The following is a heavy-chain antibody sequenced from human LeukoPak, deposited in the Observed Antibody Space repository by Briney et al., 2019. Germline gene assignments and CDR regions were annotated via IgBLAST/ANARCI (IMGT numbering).Heavy chain of an antibody. Sequence: PGGSLRLSCAASGFTFDDYGMSWVRQAPGKGLEWVSGINLNGGSTGYADSVKGRFTISRDNAKNSLYLQMNSLRAEDTALYHCARDLYYGSGRNWFDPWGQGTLVTVSS. V-gene: IGHV3-20*01. J-gene: IGHJ5*02. CDR1: GFTFDDYG. CDR3: ARDLYYGSGRNWFDP. D-gene: IGHD3-10*01. CDR2: INLNGGST.